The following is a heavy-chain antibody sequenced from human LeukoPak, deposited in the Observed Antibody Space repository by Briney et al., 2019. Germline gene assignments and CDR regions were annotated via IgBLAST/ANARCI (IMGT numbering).Heavy chain of an antibody. CDR1: GFTFSSYA. CDR3: AKGDRYSSGYYYVY. J-gene: IGHJ4*02. D-gene: IGHD3-22*01. CDR2: ISYGGSNK. Sequence: PGRSLRLSCAASGFTFSSYAMHWVRQAPGKGLEWVAVISYGGSNKYYADSVKGRFTISRDNSKNTLYLQMNSLRAEDTAVYYCAKGDRYSSGYYYVYWGQGTLVTVSS. V-gene: IGHV3-30-3*01.